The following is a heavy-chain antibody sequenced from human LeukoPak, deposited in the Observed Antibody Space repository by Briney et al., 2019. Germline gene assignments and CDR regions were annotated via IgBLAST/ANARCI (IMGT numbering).Heavy chain of an antibody. Sequence: SGGSLRLSCAASGFTFSSYVMHWVRQAPGKGLEWVAVISYDGSNKYYADSVKGRFTISRDNSKNTLYLQMNSLRAEDTAVYYCARGPPPDTVVVPAAMLAYYGMDVWGQGTTVTVSS. D-gene: IGHD2-2*01. CDR3: ARGPPPDTVVVPAAMLAYYGMDV. J-gene: IGHJ6*02. CDR2: ISYDGSNK. V-gene: IGHV3-30*03. CDR1: GFTFSSYV.